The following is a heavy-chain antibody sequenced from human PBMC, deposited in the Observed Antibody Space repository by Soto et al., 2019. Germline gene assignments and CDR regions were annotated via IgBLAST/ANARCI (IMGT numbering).Heavy chain of an antibody. V-gene: IGHV5-10-1*03. CDR1: GYTFTTYW. D-gene: IGHD4-17*01. CDR3: ACPRQVYGDRAYDH. J-gene: IGHJ4*02. Sequence: EIQLVQSGAELKKPGESLTISCQGSGYTFTTYWITWVRQLPGKGLEWVGRIDPSDSYTDYSPSFQGHVTISADKSINTAYLQWDSLKASDTAMYYCACPRQVYGDRAYDHWGQGTLVTVSS. CDR2: IDPSDSYT.